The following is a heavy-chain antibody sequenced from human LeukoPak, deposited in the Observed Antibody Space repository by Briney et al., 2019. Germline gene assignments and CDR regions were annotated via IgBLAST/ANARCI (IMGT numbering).Heavy chain of an antibody. D-gene: IGHD1-14*01. J-gene: IGHJ6*02. CDR2: ISSSGSTI. CDR3: ARGSIPEFDMDV. CDR1: GFTFSSYE. Sequence: GGSLRLSCAASGFTFSSYEMNWVRQAPGKGLEWVSYISSSGSTIYYADSVKGRFTISRDNAKNSLYLQMNGLRAEDTAVYYCARGSIPEFDMDVWGQGTTVTVSS. V-gene: IGHV3-48*03.